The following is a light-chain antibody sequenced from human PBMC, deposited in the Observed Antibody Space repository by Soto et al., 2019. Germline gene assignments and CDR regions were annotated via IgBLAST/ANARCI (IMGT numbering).Light chain of an antibody. J-gene: IGKJ3*01. CDR2: GAS. Sequence: DIQMTQSPSSLSASVGDRVTITCRASQSISSYLNWYQQKPGKAPTLLIYGASSLQSGVPSRFSGSGSGTDFTLTISSLQPEDFATYYCQQSYSMPFTFGPGTKVDIK. CDR1: QSISSY. V-gene: IGKV1-39*01. CDR3: QQSYSMPFT.